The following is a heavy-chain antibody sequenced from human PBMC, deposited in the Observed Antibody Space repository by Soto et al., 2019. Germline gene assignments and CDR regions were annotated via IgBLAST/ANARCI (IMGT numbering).Heavy chain of an antibody. CDR1: GYTFTSYD. Sequence: ASVKVSCKASGYTFTSYDINWVRQATGQGLEWMGWMNPNSGNTGYAQKFQGRVTMTRNTSISTAYMELSSLRSEDTAVYYCAKTRGYYDILTGYYSLGAFDIWGQGTMVTVSS. J-gene: IGHJ3*02. CDR3: AKTRGYYDILTGYYSLGAFDI. D-gene: IGHD3-9*01. CDR2: MNPNSGNT. V-gene: IGHV1-8*01.